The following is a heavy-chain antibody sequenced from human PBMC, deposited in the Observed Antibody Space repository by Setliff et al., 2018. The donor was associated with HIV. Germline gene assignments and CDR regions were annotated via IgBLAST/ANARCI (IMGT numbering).Heavy chain of an antibody. D-gene: IGHD3-10*01. J-gene: IGHJ3*01. V-gene: IGHV4-31*03. Sequence: PSETLSLTCTVSGDSINSGGYYWSWVRQAPGKGLEWLGFLHSSGRTSYNPSLKSRLSMSLDTSNNQLTLNLNSVSAADTAVYFCARISMLRGSRHAFDLWGQGIVVTVSS. CDR3: ARISMLRGSRHAFDL. CDR2: LHSSGRT. CDR1: GDSINSGGYY.